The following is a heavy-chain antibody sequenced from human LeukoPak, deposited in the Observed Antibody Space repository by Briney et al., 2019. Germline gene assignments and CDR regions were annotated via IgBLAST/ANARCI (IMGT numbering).Heavy chain of an antibody. CDR3: ARDAPTVGVDS. Sequence: PGGCLRLSCAASGFIFDDYGMSWVRQAPGKGLEWVPGINWNGGSTGYADSVKGRFTISRDNAKNSLYLQMNSLRAEEDTALYYCARDAPTVGVDSWGQGTLVTVSS. CDR2: INWNGGST. CDR1: GFIFDDYG. J-gene: IGHJ4*02. V-gene: IGHV3-20*04.